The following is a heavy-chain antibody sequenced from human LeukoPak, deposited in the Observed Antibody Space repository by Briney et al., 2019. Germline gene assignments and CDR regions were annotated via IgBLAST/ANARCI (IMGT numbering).Heavy chain of an antibody. Sequence: GGSLRLSCAASGFTFSSYGIHWGRQAPGKGLEWVAFIRYDGGVEYYADSVKGRFTISRDNSKSTLYPQMNSLRTEDTAVYYCAKDSGDYADYAVIDYWGQGTLVTVSS. CDR1: GFTFSSYG. CDR3: AKDSGDYADYAVIDY. V-gene: IGHV3-30*02. D-gene: IGHD4-17*01. CDR2: IRYDGGVE. J-gene: IGHJ4*02.